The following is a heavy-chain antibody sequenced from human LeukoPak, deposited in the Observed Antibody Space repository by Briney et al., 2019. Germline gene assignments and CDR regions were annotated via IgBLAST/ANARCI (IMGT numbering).Heavy chain of an antibody. Sequence: GGSLRLSCAASGFTVGDNYMNWVRQAPGKGLEWVSLIYNDGRTFYADSVKGRFTISRDNSKNTLYLQMNSLRAEDTAVYYCAKGRYQLPPDYWGQGTLVTVSS. J-gene: IGHJ4*02. CDR3: AKGRYQLPPDY. CDR1: GFTVGDNY. D-gene: IGHD2-2*01. CDR2: IYNDGRT. V-gene: IGHV3-53*01.